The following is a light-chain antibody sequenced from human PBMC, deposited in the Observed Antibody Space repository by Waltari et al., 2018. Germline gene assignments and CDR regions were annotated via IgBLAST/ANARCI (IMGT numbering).Light chain of an antibody. J-gene: IGKJ1*01. CDR2: DAS. CDR1: QSIINNY. V-gene: IGKV3-20*01. Sequence: EIVLTQSPGTLSLSPGEGATLSCRASQSIINNYLAWYQQRPGQAPRLLVYDASSRATGIPGRFSGSGSGTDFTLTISRLEPEDFALYFCQQHGSFPQTFGQGTKVEIK. CDR3: QQHGSFPQT.